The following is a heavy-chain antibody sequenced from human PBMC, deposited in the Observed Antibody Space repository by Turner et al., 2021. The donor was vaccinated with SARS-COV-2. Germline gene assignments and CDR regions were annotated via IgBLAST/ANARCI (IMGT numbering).Heavy chain of an antibody. D-gene: IGHD3-3*01. CDR1: GFIFSSYV. Sequence: VQPGGSLRLSFAASGFIFSSYVMSWVRQAPGEGLEWVSGISGSGGSTYYADSVKGRFTISRDNSKNTLYLQMNSLRAEDTAVYYCAKAQLGYYLGVDYWGQGTLVTVSS. CDR3: AKAQLGYYLGVDY. J-gene: IGHJ4*02. CDR2: ISGSGGST. V-gene: IGHV3-23*01.